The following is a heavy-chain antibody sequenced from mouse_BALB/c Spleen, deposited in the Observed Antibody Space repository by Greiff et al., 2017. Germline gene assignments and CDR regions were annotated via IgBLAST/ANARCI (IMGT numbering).Heavy chain of an antibody. CDR2: IYPGGGYT. J-gene: IGHJ3*01. V-gene: IGHV1-63*02. CDR3: ARYRYGFAY. D-gene: IGHD2-14*01. CDR1: GYTFTNYW. Sequence: VKLMESGAELVRPGTSVKISCKASGYTFTNYWLGWVKQRPGHGLEWIGDIYPGGGYTNYNEKFKGKATLTADTSSSTAYMQLSSLTSEDSAVYFCARYRYGFAYWGQGTLVTVSA.